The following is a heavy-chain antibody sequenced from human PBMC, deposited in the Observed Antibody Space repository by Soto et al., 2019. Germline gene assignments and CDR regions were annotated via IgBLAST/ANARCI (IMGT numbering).Heavy chain of an antibody. J-gene: IGHJ6*03. CDR3: AKDTSQWNYYYYMDV. V-gene: IGHV3-9*01. CDR2: ISWNRGSI. D-gene: IGHD6-19*01. Sequence: EVQLVESGGGLVQPGRSLRLSCAASGFTFDDYAMHWVRQAPGKGLAWVSGISWNRGSIGYADSVKGRFTISRDNAKHSLYLQMNSLRAEDTALYYCAKDTSQWNYYYYMDVWGKGTTVTVSS. CDR1: GFTFDDYA.